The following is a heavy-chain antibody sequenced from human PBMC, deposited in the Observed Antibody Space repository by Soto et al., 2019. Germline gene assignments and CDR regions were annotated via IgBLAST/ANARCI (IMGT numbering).Heavy chain of an antibody. D-gene: IGHD6-13*01. CDR2: IIPILGIA. CDR3: ARNIAAAGSVDYYYYYGMDV. Sequence: QVQLVQSGAEVKKPGSSVKVSCKASGGTFSSYTISWVRQAPGQGLEWMGRIIPILGIANYAQKFQGRVTITADKSTSKAYMELSSLRSEDTAVYYCARNIAAAGSVDYYYYYGMDVWGQGTTVTVSS. J-gene: IGHJ6*02. CDR1: GGTFSSYT. V-gene: IGHV1-69*02.